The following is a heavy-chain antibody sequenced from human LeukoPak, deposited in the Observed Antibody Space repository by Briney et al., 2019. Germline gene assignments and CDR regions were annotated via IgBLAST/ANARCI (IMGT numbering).Heavy chain of an antibody. Sequence: PGGSLRLSCAASGFTFSSYGMHWVRQAPGKGLEGVAVIWYDGSNKYYADSVKGRFTISRDNSKNTLHLQINSLTAEDTAVYYCARATTSYYYFDYWGQRALVTVSS. J-gene: IGHJ4*02. CDR1: GFTFSSYG. CDR2: IWYDGSNK. CDR3: ARATTSYYYFDY. D-gene: IGHD1-26*01. V-gene: IGHV3-33*01.